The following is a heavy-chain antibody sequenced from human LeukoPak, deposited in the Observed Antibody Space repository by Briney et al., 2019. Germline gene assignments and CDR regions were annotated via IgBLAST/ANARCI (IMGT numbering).Heavy chain of an antibody. D-gene: IGHD2/OR15-2a*01. V-gene: IGHV4-31*03. CDR2: IYYSGSS. CDR1: GGSISSGAYY. Sequence: SETLSLTCTVSGGSISSGAYYWNWIRQHPGKGLEWIGYIYYSGSSYYNPSLKSRVTMSVDTSKNQFSLKLSSVTAADTAVYYCAREVIEDWFDPWGQGTLVTVSS. CDR3: AREVIEDWFDP. J-gene: IGHJ5*02.